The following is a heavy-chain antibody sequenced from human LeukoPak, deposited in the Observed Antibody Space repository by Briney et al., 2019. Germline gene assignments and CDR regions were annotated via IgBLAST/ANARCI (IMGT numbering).Heavy chain of an antibody. Sequence: SETLPLTCTVSGGSISSYYWSWIRQPPGKGLEWIGYIYYSGNTNYNPSLKSRVTISVDTSKNQFSLKLSSVTAADTAVYYCARDLPGIAAAGGFDYWGQGTLVTVSA. V-gene: IGHV4-59*01. CDR1: GGSISSYY. J-gene: IGHJ4*02. D-gene: IGHD6-13*01. CDR2: IYYSGNT. CDR3: ARDLPGIAAAGGFDY.